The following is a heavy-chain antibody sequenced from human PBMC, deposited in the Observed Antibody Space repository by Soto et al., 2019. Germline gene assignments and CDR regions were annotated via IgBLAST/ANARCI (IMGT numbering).Heavy chain of an antibody. D-gene: IGHD6-13*01. V-gene: IGHV5-51*03. Sequence: EVQLVQSGAEVKKPGESLKISCKGSGYSFTSYWIGWVRQMPGKGLEWMGIIYPGDSDTRYSPSFQGQVTISADKSINTAYLQWSSLKASDTAMDYCARLVRFSSSWSGGGYWGQGTLVTVSS. CDR2: IYPGDSDT. CDR1: GYSFTSYW. CDR3: ARLVRFSSSWSGGGY. J-gene: IGHJ4*02.